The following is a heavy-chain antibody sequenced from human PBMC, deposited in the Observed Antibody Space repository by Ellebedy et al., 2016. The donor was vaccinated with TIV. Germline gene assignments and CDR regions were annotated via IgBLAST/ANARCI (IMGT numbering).Heavy chain of an antibody. CDR3: AKDDEAG. CDR1: GFTFSIAG. J-gene: IGHJ4*02. V-gene: IGHV3-23*01. CDR2: IDFSGTGT. D-gene: IGHD6-19*01. Sequence: GGSLRLSXGASGFTFSIAGMTWVRQAPGKGLEWVATIDFSGTGTYYADSVKGRFTISRDNSKNTLYLQMNSLRAEGTAVYYCAKDDEAGWGQGTLVTVSS.